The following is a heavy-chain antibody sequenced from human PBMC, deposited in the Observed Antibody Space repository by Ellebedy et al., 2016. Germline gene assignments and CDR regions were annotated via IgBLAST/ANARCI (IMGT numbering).Heavy chain of an antibody. CDR1: GGSISSYY. CDR3: ATSAVGISLVIEY. CDR2: ISYSGST. Sequence: SETLSLTCTVSGGSISSYYWSWIRQPPGKGLEWIGYISYSGSTYYNPSLKSRVTISLDTSKNQFSLKLTSVTAADTALYYCATSAVGISLVIEYWGQGILVTVSS. V-gene: IGHV4-59*04. D-gene: IGHD6-13*01. J-gene: IGHJ4*02.